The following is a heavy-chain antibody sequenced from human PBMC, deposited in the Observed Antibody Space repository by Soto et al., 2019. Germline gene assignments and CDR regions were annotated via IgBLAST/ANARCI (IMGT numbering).Heavy chain of an antibody. J-gene: IGHJ4*02. CDR2: VYPDDSDT. CDR3: ASVDVDIVVVPAAIRTVDY. D-gene: IGHD2-2*02. V-gene: IGHV5-51*01. CDR1: GYNFINHW. Sequence: GESLKISSKGSGYNFINHWIAWVRQMPGKGLEWMGIVYPDDSDTRYSPSFQGQVTISADKSSSTAYLQWSSLKASETSMYYCASVDVDIVVVPAAIRTVDYWGQGTLVTVSS.